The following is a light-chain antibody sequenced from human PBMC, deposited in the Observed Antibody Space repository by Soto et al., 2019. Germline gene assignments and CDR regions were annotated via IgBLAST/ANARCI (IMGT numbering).Light chain of an antibody. Sequence: QSVLTQPPSASGTPGQRVTISCSGSSSNIGRNTVDWYQHLPGTAPKLLIYSNDQRPSGVPDRFSGSKSGTSASLAISGLQSEDEADYYCAAWDDSLNVLVFGTGTKLTVL. CDR3: AAWDDSLNVLV. CDR1: SSNIGRNT. J-gene: IGLJ1*01. V-gene: IGLV1-44*01. CDR2: SND.